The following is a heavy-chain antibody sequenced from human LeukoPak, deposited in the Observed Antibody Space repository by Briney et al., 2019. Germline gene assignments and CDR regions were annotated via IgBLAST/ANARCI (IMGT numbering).Heavy chain of an antibody. J-gene: IGHJ3*02. CDR3: AGLTDIVVVPAAMRGAFDI. Sequence: GGSLRLSCAASGFTFSSYEMNWVRQAPGKGLEWVSYISSSGSTIYYADSVKGRFTISRDNAENSLYLQMNSLRAEDTAVYYCAGLTDIVVVPAAMRGAFDIWGQGTMVTVSS. V-gene: IGHV3-48*03. CDR2: ISSSGSTI. D-gene: IGHD2-2*01. CDR1: GFTFSSYE.